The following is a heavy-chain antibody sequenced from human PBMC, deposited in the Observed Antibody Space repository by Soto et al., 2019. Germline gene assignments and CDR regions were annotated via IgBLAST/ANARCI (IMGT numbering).Heavy chain of an antibody. J-gene: IGHJ6*02. CDR2: IYYSGST. CDR3: ARDVSRYYGMDV. Sequence: ETLSLTCTVSGGSISSSSYYWGWIRQPPGKGLEWIGSIYYSGSTYYNPSLKSRVTISVDTSKNQFSLKLSSVTAADTAVYYCARDVSRYYGMDVWGQGTTVTVSS. V-gene: IGHV4-39*01. D-gene: IGHD3-16*01. CDR1: GGSISSSSYY.